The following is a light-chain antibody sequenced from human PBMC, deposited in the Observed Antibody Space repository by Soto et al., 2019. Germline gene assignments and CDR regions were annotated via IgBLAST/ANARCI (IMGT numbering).Light chain of an antibody. CDR1: SGDGGGYDY. CDR3: SSYTSSSTLV. CDR2: EVS. V-gene: IGLV2-14*01. J-gene: IGLJ1*01. Sequence: QSVLTQPPSASGSPGQSVTISCTGTSGDGGGYDYVSWYQQHPGKAPKLMIYEVSNRPSGVSNRFSGSKSGNTASLTISGHQAEYEADYYCSSYTSSSTLVFGPGTKVTVL.